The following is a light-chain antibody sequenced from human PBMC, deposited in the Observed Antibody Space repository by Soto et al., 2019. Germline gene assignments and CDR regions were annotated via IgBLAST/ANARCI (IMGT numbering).Light chain of an antibody. V-gene: IGLV1-40*01. Sequence: QSVLTQPPSVSGAPGQTVTISCTGSTSNIGAGYDVHWYQQLPGTAPRLLISSHNNRPSGVPDRFFGSKSGTSASLTIIGLQAEDEADYYCQSYDSSLSGSVVFGGGTKLTVL. CDR1: TSNIGAGYD. CDR2: SHN. CDR3: QSYDSSLSGSVV. J-gene: IGLJ3*02.